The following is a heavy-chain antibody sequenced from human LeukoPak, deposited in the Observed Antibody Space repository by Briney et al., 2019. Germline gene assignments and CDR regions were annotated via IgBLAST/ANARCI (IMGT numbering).Heavy chain of an antibody. CDR3: VRDFRSADY. CDR2: ICPDGTVT. Sequence: PGGSLRLSCAASGFTFSTYCMHWVRQAPGKGPMWVSRICPDGTVTNYADSVKARFIISRDNARNTVYLQMNNLRVEDTAVYYCVRDFRSADYWGQGTLVTVSS. J-gene: IGHJ4*02. CDR1: GFTFSTYC. V-gene: IGHV3-74*01.